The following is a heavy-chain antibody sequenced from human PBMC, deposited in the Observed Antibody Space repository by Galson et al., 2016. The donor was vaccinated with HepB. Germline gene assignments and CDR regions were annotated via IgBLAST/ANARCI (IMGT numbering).Heavy chain of an antibody. CDR3: ATWGFTLGVDH. Sequence: SLRLSCAASGFTFSGYAMSWVRQAPGKGLEWVSSINGRGDTTYYADSVEGRFTISRDNSKKSLYLQMNSLRTEDTAMYYCATWGFTLGVDHWGQGILVTVSS. CDR2: INGRGDTT. D-gene: IGHD3-16*01. J-gene: IGHJ4*02. V-gene: IGHV3-23*01. CDR1: GFTFSGYA.